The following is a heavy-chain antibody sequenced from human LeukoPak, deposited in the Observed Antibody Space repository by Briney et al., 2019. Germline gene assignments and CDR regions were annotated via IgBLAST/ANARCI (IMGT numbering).Heavy chain of an antibody. Sequence: GGSLRLSCAASGFTVSSNYMGWVRQAPGKGLEWVSVIYSGGSTYYADSVKGRFTISRDNSKNTLYLQMNSLRAEDTAVYYCAREGSGWSNWFDPWGQGTLVTVSS. D-gene: IGHD6-19*01. CDR2: IYSGGST. CDR1: GFTVSSNY. V-gene: IGHV3-66*01. J-gene: IGHJ5*02. CDR3: AREGSGWSNWFDP.